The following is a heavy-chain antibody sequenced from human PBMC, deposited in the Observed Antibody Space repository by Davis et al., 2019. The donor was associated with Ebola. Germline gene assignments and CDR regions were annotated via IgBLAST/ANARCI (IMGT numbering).Heavy chain of an antibody. J-gene: IGHJ6*02. Sequence: PSETLSLTCTVSGGSISSSSYYWGWIRQPPGKGLEWIGSIYYSGSTYYNPSLKSRVTISVDTSKNQFSLKLSSVTAADTAVYYCARQKAARYYYYGMDVWGQGTTVTVSS. CDR1: GGSISSSSYY. CDR2: IYYSGST. CDR3: ARQKAARYYYYGMDV. V-gene: IGHV4-39*01. D-gene: IGHD2-15*01.